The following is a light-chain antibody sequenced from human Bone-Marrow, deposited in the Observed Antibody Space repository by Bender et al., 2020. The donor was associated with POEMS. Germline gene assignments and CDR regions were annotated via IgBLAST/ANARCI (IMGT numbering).Light chain of an antibody. CDR3: SSHTDSENKV. Sequence: QSALTQPRSVSGSPGQSVTISCTGTSSDVGAYNYVSWYQQHPGKAPKLIIYEGTKRPSGVSNRFSASKSGNTASLTLSWRQGEEEALYFCSSHTDSENKVFGGESKLTVL. CDR1: SSDVGAYNY. V-gene: IGLV2-8*01. CDR2: EGT. J-gene: IGLJ3*02.